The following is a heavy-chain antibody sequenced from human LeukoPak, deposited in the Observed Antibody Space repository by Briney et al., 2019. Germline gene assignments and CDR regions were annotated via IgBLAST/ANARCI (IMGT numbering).Heavy chain of an antibody. D-gene: IGHD1-26*01. V-gene: IGHV3-30*18. CDR1: GFTFSGYV. CDR3: AKDLVGATPAGDNRAEYFQH. CDR2: ISYDGSNK. J-gene: IGHJ1*01. Sequence: PGGSLRLSCVESGFTFSGYVMHWLRQAPGKWLEWVAVISYDGSNKYYADSVKGRFTISRDNSKNTLYLQMNSLRAEDTAVYYCAKDLVGATPAGDNRAEYFQHWGQGTLVTVSS.